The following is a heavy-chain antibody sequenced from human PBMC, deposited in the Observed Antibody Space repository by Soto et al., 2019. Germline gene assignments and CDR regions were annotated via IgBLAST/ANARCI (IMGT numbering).Heavy chain of an antibody. CDR1: GYSFNSHW. CDR3: ARDLDYGGKIDSFDM. J-gene: IGHJ3*02. D-gene: IGHD2-15*01. Sequence: GESLKISCKGPGYSFNSHWIGWVRQMPGKGLDWVGFIYPGDCDTIYSPYFEGQVTISSGKSTNTSYLQWISRMASDTAMFYCARDLDYGGKIDSFDMWGQGTMVTVSS. V-gene: IGHV5-51*01. CDR2: IYPGDCDT.